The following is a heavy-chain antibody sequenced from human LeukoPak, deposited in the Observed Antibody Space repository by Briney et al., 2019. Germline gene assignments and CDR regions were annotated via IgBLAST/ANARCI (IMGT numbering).Heavy chain of an antibody. V-gene: IGHV1-69*13. J-gene: IGHJ4*02. CDR1: GXTXSSYA. Sequence: SVXVSCKXXGXTXSSYAICWVRQAPGQGLEWMGGIIPIFGTANYAQKFQGRVTITADESTSTAYMELSSLRSEDTAVYYCARDSSGYYTAYYFDYWGQGTLVTVSS. CDR2: IIPIFGTA. CDR3: ARDSSGYYTAYYFDY. D-gene: IGHD3-22*01.